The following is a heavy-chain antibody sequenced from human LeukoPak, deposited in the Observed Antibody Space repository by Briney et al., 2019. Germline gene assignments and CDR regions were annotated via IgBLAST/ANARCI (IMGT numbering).Heavy chain of an antibody. CDR3: ARVSSVAAFFDY. J-gene: IGHJ4*02. Sequence: SETLSLTCTVSGGSISFSYWAWIRQPAGKGLEWIGRISTSESTNYNPSLKSRVTMSVDTSKNQFSLKLSSVTAADTAVYYCARVSSVAAFFDYWGQGTLVTVSS. CDR2: ISTSEST. CDR1: GGSISFSY. V-gene: IGHV4-4*07. D-gene: IGHD6-19*01.